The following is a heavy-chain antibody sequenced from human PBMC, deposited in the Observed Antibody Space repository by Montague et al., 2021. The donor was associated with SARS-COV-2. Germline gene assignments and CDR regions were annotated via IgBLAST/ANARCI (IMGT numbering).Heavy chain of an antibody. J-gene: IGHJ4*02. D-gene: IGHD3-22*01. V-gene: IGHV4-39*07. CDR3: AREGGWLSRGSYYFDY. CDR1: GGSISSSSYY. Sequence: SETLSLTCTVSGGSISSSSYYWGWIRQPPGKGLEWIGGIYYSGSTYYNPSLKSRVTISVDTSKNQFSLKLSSVIAADTAVYYCAREGGWLSRGSYYFDYWGQGTLVTVSS. CDR2: IYYSGST.